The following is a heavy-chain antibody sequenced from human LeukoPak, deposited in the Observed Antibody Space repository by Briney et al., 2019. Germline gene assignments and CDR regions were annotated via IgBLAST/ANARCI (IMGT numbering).Heavy chain of an antibody. Sequence: ASVKVSCKASGYTFTSYGISWVRQAPGQGLEWMGWISAYNGNTNYAQWLQGRVTMTTDTSTSTAYMELRSLKSDDTAVYYCARAPGSGYSLWADYWGEGTLVTVAA. V-gene: IGHV1-18*01. CDR3: ARAPGSGYSLWADY. J-gene: IGHJ4*02. CDR2: ISAYNGNT. D-gene: IGHD3-22*01. CDR1: GYTFTSYG.